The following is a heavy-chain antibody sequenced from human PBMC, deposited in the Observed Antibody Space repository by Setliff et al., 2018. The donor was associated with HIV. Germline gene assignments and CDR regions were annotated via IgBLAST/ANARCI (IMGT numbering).Heavy chain of an antibody. CDR1: GYNFTSHD. D-gene: IGHD3-22*01. V-gene: IGHV1-8*01. Sequence: ASVKVSCKASGYNFTSHDINWVRQAPGQGLEWMGWMNPKSGNTGYARKFQGRVTMTRKTSTSTAYMELSSLRSEDTAVYYCARAPYYYDSSGYPSHAEYFQHWGQGTLVTVSS. J-gene: IGHJ1*01. CDR2: MNPKSGNT. CDR3: ARAPYYYDSSGYPSHAEYFQH.